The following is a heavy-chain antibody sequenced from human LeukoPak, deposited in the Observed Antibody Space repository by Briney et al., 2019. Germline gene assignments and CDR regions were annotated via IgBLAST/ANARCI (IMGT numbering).Heavy chain of an antibody. D-gene: IGHD6-19*01. CDR3: ARCQARLSWFDP. V-gene: IGHV4-4*03. CDR1: GGSLSSSNW. Sequence: PPETLSLTCAVSGGSLSSSNWWSWVRQPPGKGLEWIGEIYHSGSTNYHPSLKSRVTISVDKSKNQFSLKLSSVTAADTAVYYLARCQARLSWFDPWGQGTLVPVSA. CDR2: IYHSGST. J-gene: IGHJ5*02.